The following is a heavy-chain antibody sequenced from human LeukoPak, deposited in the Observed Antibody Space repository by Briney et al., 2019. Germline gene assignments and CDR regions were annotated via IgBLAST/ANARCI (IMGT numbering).Heavy chain of an antibody. V-gene: IGHV3-53*01. CDR2: IYSGGNT. CDR1: GFTVSNNY. D-gene: IGHD4-23*01. CDR3: AKVSAYGNSRGFSDY. Sequence: GGSLRLSCAASGFTVSNNYMSWVRQAPGTGLEWVSVIYSGGNTYYADSVKGRFTISRDNSKNTLYLQVNSLRGEGTAVYYCAKVSAYGNSRGFSDYWGQGTLVTVSS. J-gene: IGHJ4*02.